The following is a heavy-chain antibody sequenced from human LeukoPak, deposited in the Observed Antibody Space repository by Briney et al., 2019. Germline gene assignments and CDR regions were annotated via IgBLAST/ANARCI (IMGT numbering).Heavy chain of an antibody. CDR1: GGSITSSIYY. D-gene: IGHD6-19*01. Sequence: SETLSLTCTVSGGSITSSIYYWGWVRQPPGEGLEWIGSIHYSGSTQYNPSLKSRVTISVDASKNQFSLKLSSVTAADTAVYYCTREYTSASEYWGQGTLVTVSS. CDR3: TREYTSASEY. J-gene: IGHJ4*02. CDR2: IHYSGST. V-gene: IGHV4-39*02.